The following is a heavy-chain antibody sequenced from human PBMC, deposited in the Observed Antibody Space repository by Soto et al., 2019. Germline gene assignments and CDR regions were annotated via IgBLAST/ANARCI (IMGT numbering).Heavy chain of an antibody. CDR2: ITSSSTYI. CDR3: ARDNSGGLHDAFDI. CDR1: GFTFSIYT. J-gene: IGHJ3*02. V-gene: IGHV3-21*01. Sequence: EVQLVESGGGLVKPGGSLRLSCAGSGFTFSIYTFHWVRQAPGKGLEWVSSITSSSTYIYYADSVKGRFTISRDNAKSSVSLQLNSLRGEDKAVYYCARDNSGGLHDAFDIWGQGTMVSVS. D-gene: IGHD1-26*01.